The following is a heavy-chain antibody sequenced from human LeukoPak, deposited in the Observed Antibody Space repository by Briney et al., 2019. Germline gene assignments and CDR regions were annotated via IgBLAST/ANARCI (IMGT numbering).Heavy chain of an antibody. CDR2: ISDSGRST. CDR3: ASWAGNTQSDSWSGPFDY. CDR1: GLTFSNFK. D-gene: IGHD3-3*01. J-gene: IGHJ4*02. Sequence: GGSLRLSCAVSGLTFSNFKMNWVRQAPGKGLEWVSYISDSGRSTFYADSVKGRFTISRDNAKNSLYLQMSSLRVEDTAVYYCASWAGNTQSDSWSGPFDYWGQGTLVTVSS. V-gene: IGHV3-48*03.